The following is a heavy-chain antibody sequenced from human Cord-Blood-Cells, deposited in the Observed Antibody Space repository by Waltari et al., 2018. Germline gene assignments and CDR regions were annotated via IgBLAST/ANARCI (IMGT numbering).Heavy chain of an antibody. V-gene: IGHV3-7*01. J-gene: IGHJ3*02. CDR1: GFTFSSYW. CDR2: IKQDESEK. D-gene: IGHD1-7*01. CDR3: ARELELRAFDI. Sequence: EVQLVESGGGLVQPGGSLRLSCAASGFTFSSYWMSWVRQAPGKGLEWVANIKQDESEKYYVASVKGRFTIARDNAKNSLYLQMNSLRAEDTAVYYCARELELRAFDIWGQGTMVTVSS.